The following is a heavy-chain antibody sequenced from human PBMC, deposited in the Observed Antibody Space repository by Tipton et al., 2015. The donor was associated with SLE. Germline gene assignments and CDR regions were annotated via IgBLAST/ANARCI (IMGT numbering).Heavy chain of an antibody. CDR2: IWYDGSNK. CDR1: GFTFSSYG. Sequence: SLRLSCAASGFTFSSYGMHWVRQAPGKGLEWVAVIWYDGSNKYYADSVKGRFTISRDNSKTTLYLQMNSLRAEDTAVYYCAKVGGSWPYYFDYWGQGTLVTVSS. CDR3: AKVGGSWPYYFDY. J-gene: IGHJ4*02. D-gene: IGHD6-13*01. V-gene: IGHV3-33*06.